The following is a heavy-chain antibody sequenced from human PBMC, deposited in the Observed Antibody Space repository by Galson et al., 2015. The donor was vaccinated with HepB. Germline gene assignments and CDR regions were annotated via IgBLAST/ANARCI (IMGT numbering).Heavy chain of an antibody. Sequence: SVKVSCKASGYTFTSYAMHWVRQAPGQRLEWMGWINAGNGNTKYSQKFQGRATITRDTSASTAYMELSSLRSEDTAVYYCARVWFGEYHFDYWGQGTLSPSPQ. D-gene: IGHD3-10*01. CDR2: INAGNGNT. J-gene: IGHJ4*02. CDR3: ARVWFGEYHFDY. V-gene: IGHV1-3*01. CDR1: GYTFTSYA.